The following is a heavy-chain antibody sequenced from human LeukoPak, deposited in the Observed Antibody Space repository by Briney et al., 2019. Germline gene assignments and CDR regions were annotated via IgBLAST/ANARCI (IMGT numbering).Heavy chain of an antibody. J-gene: IGHJ3*02. V-gene: IGHV3-30-3*01. CDR2: ISYDGSNK. Sequence: RPGGSLRLSCAASGFTFSSYAMRWVRQAPGKGLEWVAVISYDGSNKYYADSVKGRFTISRDNSKNTLYLQMNSLRAEDTAVYYCAREKGSVLRFLEWSDAFDIWGQGTMVTVSS. CDR3: AREKGSVLRFLEWSDAFDI. CDR1: GFTFSSYA. D-gene: IGHD3-3*01.